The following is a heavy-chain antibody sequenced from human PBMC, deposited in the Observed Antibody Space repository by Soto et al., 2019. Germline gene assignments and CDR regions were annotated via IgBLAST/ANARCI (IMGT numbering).Heavy chain of an antibody. CDR3: AKTHGDYDLPDSGYFQH. V-gene: IGHV3-23*01. CDR2: ISGSGGST. J-gene: IGHJ1*01. Sequence: PGGSLRLSCAASGFTFSSYAMSWVRQAPGKGLEWVSAISGSGGSTYYADSVKGRFTISRDNSKNTLYLQMNSLRAEDTAVYYCAKTHGDYDLPDSGYFQHWGQGTLVTVSS. CDR1: GFTFSSYA. D-gene: IGHD4-17*01.